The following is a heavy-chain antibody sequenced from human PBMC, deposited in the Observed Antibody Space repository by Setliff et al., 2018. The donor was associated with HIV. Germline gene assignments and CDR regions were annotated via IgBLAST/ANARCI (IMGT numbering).Heavy chain of an antibody. CDR1: GGSISSTNW. J-gene: IGHJ6*03. V-gene: IGHV4-4*02. Sequence: PSETLSLTCAVSGGSISSTNWWSWIRQPPGKGLEWIGEINHSGSTNYNPSLKSRVTISVDTSKNQFSLKLRSVTAADRAVYYCARVPGYSSGTSYMDVWGKGTTVTVSS. CDR2: INHSGST. D-gene: IGHD6-19*01. CDR3: ARVPGYSSGTSYMDV.